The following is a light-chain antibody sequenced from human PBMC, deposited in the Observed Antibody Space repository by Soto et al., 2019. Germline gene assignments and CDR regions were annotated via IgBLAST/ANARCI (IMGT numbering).Light chain of an antibody. Sequence: QSVLTQPASVSGSPGQSITISCTGTSSDVGSYNLVSWYQQHPGKAPKLMIYEGSKRPSGVSNRFSGSKSGNTASLTISGLQAEDEADYYCCSYAVSSTVVSGGGTKLTVL. CDR3: CSYAVSSTVV. CDR2: EGS. J-gene: IGLJ2*01. CDR1: SSDVGSYNL. V-gene: IGLV2-23*01.